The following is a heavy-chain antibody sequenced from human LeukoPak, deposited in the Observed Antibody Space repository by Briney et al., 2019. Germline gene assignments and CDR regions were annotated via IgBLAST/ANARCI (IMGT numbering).Heavy chain of an antibody. J-gene: IGHJ5*02. CDR2: ISISPGST. D-gene: IGHD3-10*01. Sequence: PGGSLRLSCAASGFTFSSYAMSWVRQAPGKGLEWVSSISISPGSTYYADSVKGRFTISRDNSESTLYLQMNSLRAEDTAVYYCVQGGGGNWFDPWGQGTLVTVSS. CDR1: GFTFSSYA. CDR3: VQGGGGNWFDP. V-gene: IGHV3-23*01.